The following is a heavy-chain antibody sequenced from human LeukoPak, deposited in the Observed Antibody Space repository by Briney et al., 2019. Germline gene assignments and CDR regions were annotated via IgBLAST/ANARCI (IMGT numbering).Heavy chain of an antibody. V-gene: IGHV3-21*01. J-gene: IGHJ5*02. CDR3: ARAWSYYGSGSYSWFDP. CDR1: GFTFSSYS. CDR2: ISSSSSYI. Sequence: GGSRRLSCAASGFTFSSYSMNWVRQAPGKGLEWVSSISSSSSYIYYADSVKGRFTISRDNAKNSLYLQMNSLRAEDTAVYYCARAWSYYGSGSYSWFDPWGQGTLVTVSS. D-gene: IGHD3-10*01.